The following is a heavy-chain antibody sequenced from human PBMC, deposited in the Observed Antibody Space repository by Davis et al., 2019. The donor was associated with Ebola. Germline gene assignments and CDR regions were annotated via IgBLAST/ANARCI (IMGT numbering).Heavy chain of an antibody. CDR1: GFTFSSYG. D-gene: IGHD3-10*01. V-gene: IGHV3-48*04. CDR2: ISSSSSTI. CDR3: ARSITMVRGGGWFDP. J-gene: IGHJ5*02. Sequence: GESLKISCAASGFTFSSYGMHWVRQAPGKGLEWVSYISSSSSTIYYADSVKGRFTISRDNAKNSLYLQMNSLRAEDTAVYYCARSITMVRGGGWFDPWGQGTLVTVSS.